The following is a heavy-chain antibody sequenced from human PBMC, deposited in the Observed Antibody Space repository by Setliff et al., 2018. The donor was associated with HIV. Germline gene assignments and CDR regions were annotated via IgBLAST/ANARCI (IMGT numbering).Heavy chain of an antibody. D-gene: IGHD1-26*01. Sequence: SETLSLTCTVSGGSISRYYWSWIRQSPGKGLEWIGHVYFTGHTNFNPSLKSRVTMSIDTPQNQFSLTLTSVTAADTAVYYCARSPEWGAGGIDYWGQGTLVTVSS. V-gene: IGHV4-59*01. CDR3: ARSPEWGAGGIDY. CDR2: VYFTGHT. J-gene: IGHJ4*02. CDR1: GGSISRYY.